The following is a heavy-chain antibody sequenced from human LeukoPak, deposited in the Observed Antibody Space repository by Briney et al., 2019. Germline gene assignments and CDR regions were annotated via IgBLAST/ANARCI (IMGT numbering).Heavy chain of an antibody. J-gene: IGHJ4*02. CDR3: ARDLDRGYNYGYSFDY. Sequence: ASVKVSCKASGYTFTSYGISWVRQAPGQGLEWMGWISAYNGNTNYAQKLQGRVTMTTDTSTSTAYMELRSLRSDDTAVCYCARDLDRGYNYGYSFDYWGQGTLVTVSS. D-gene: IGHD5-18*01. CDR1: GYTFTSYG. V-gene: IGHV1-18*04. CDR2: ISAYNGNT.